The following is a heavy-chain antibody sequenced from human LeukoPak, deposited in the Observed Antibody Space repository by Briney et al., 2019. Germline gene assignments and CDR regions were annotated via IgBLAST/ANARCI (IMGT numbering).Heavy chain of an antibody. J-gene: IGHJ4*02. V-gene: IGHV3-15*01. CDR2: IRSKTDGGTT. Sequence: GGSLRLSCEASGFTFSNAYMSWVRQALGKGLEWVGRIRSKTDGGTTDYAAPVKGRFTISRDDSKNTLYLQMNSLKTEDTAVYYCTTLFHDYGDYTFDYWGQGTLVTVSS. CDR3: TTLFHDYGDYTFDY. D-gene: IGHD4-17*01. CDR1: GFTFSNAY.